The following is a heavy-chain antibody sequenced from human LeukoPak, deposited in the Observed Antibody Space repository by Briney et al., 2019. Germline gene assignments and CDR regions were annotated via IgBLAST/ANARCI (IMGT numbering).Heavy chain of an antibody. J-gene: IGHJ4*02. D-gene: IGHD3-22*01. CDR3: ASLDYYDSSGLDY. Sequence: GGSLRLSCAASGFTFSSYAMSWVRQAPGKGLEWVSVISSGGGSTYYAESVKGRFTISRDNSKNTLYLQMDSLRAEDTAVYYCASLDYYDSSGLDYWGQGTLVTVSS. CDR2: ISSGGGST. CDR1: GFTFSSYA. V-gene: IGHV3-23*01.